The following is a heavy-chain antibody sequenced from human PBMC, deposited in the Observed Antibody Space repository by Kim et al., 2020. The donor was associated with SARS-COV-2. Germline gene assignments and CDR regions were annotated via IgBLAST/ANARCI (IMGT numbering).Heavy chain of an antibody. CDR1: GFTFDDYG. CDR3: ARPLRSSGDYVLSAFDI. Sequence: GGSLRLSCAASGFTFDDYGMSWVRQAPGKGLEWVSGITWNGGSTGYADSVKGRFTISRDNAKNSLYLQMNSLRAEDTALYHCARPLRSSGDYVLSAFDIWGQGTMVTVSS. J-gene: IGHJ3*02. V-gene: IGHV3-20*01. D-gene: IGHD4-17*01. CDR2: ITWNGGST.